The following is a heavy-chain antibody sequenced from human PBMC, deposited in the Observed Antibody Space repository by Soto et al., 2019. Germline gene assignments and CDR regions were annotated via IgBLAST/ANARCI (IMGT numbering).Heavy chain of an antibody. Sequence: QVQLQESGPGLVNPSETLSLTCTVSGGSISGYYWSWIRQPPGKGLEWIGYLYHSGSTNYNPSLQRRVTISLDTSKNQFSLKLSSVTAADTAVYYCARGRATMVVDYWGQGTLVTVSS. CDR1: GGSISGYY. CDR3: ARGRATMVVDY. V-gene: IGHV4-59*01. J-gene: IGHJ4*02. D-gene: IGHD3-10*01. CDR2: LYHSGST.